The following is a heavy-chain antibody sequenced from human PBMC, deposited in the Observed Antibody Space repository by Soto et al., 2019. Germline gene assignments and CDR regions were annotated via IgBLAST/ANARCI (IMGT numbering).Heavy chain of an antibody. CDR1: GFTFSDYF. J-gene: IGHJ4*02. V-gene: IGHV3-11*01. CDR2: ISSSGSTI. Sequence: PGGSLRLSCAASGFTFSDYFMSWFRQAPGKGLEWVSYISSSGSTIYYADSVKGRFTISRDNAKNSLYLQMNSLRAEDTAVYYCARSLYYYDSSGYLYWGQGTLVTVS. CDR3: ARSLYYYDSSGYLY. D-gene: IGHD3-22*01.